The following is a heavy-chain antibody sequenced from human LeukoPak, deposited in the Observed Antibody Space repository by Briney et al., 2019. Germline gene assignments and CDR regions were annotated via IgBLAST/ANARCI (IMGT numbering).Heavy chain of an antibody. Sequence: SETLSLTCTVSGGSISSGDYYWSWIRQPPGKGLEWIGYIYYSGSTYYNPSLKSRVTISVDTSKNQFSLKLSSVTAADTAVYYCASNPLGYCSGGSCENWGQGTLVTVSS. CDR3: ASNPLGYCSGGSCEN. CDR1: GGSISSGDYY. V-gene: IGHV4-30-4*08. D-gene: IGHD2-15*01. CDR2: IYYSGST. J-gene: IGHJ4*02.